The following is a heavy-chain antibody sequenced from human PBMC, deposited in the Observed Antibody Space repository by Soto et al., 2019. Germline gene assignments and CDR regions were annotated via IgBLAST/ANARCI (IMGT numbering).Heavy chain of an antibody. V-gene: IGHV3-23*01. J-gene: IGHJ6*02. D-gene: IGHD6-13*01. CDR2: ISGSGGST. CDR3: AKGMTGYSSSWYGVYGMDV. CDR1: GFTFSSYA. Sequence: GGSLRLSCAASGFTFSSYAMSWVRQAPGKGLEWVSAISGSGGSTYYADPVKGRFTISRDNSKNTLYLQMNSLRAEDTAVYYCAKGMTGYSSSWYGVYGMDVWGQGTTVTVSS.